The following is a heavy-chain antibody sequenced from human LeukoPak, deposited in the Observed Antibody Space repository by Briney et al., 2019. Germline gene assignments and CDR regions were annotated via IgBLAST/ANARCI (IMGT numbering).Heavy chain of an antibody. V-gene: IGHV1-69*06. Sequence: SVKVSCKASGGTFSSYAISWVRQAPGQGLEWMGGIIPIFGTANYAQKFQGRVTITADKSTSTAYMELSSLRSEDTAVYYCARAKRGSYYYYYYMDVWGKGTTVTVSS. CDR3: ARAKRGSYYYYYYMDV. J-gene: IGHJ6*03. CDR2: IIPIFGTA. D-gene: IGHD3-10*01. CDR1: GGTFSSYA.